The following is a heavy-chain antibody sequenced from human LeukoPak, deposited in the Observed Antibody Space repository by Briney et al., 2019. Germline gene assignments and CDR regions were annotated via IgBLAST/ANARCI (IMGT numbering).Heavy chain of an antibody. Sequence: GGSLRLSCAASGFTFSSYSMNWVRQAPGKGLEWVSAISGSGGSTYYADSVKGRFTISRDNSKNTLYLQMNSLRAEDTAVYYCAKNYDILTGRTHNAFDIWGQGTMVTVSS. CDR1: GFTFSSYS. D-gene: IGHD3-9*01. J-gene: IGHJ3*02. CDR2: ISGSGGST. CDR3: AKNYDILTGRTHNAFDI. V-gene: IGHV3-23*01.